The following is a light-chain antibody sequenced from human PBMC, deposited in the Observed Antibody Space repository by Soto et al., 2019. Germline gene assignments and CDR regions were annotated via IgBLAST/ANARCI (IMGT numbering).Light chain of an antibody. CDR2: DAS. Sequence: DIQMTQSPSSLSASVGDRVTITCQASQDISNYLNWYQQKPGKAPKLLIYDASNLETGVPSRFRGGGSGKFFSFPTSTLQLKDIQTYYYKQYDNPPTPSGKGTRREIK. CDR3: KQYDNPPTP. CDR1: QDISNY. V-gene: IGKV1-33*01. J-gene: IGKJ5*01.